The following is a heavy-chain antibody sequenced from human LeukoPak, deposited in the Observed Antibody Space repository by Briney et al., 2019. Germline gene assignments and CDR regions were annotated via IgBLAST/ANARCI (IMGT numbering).Heavy chain of an antibody. Sequence: SETLSLTCTVSGYSIISDYFWGWIRQPPGKGLEWIGTIYHSGSTYYSPSLKSRVTVSVDTSKNQFSLKLSSVTAADTAMYYCAKSNGYGLIDYWGQGTLVTVSS. D-gene: IGHD5-12*01. J-gene: IGHJ4*02. CDR1: GYSIISDYF. V-gene: IGHV4-38-2*02. CDR3: AKSNGYGLIDY. CDR2: IYHSGST.